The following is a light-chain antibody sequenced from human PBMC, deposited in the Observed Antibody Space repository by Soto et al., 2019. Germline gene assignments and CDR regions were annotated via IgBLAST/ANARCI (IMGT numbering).Light chain of an antibody. V-gene: IGKV2-28*01. J-gene: IGKJ2*01. CDR2: LGF. Sequence: DIVMAQSPLSLPVTPGEPASISCRSIQSLLHSNGYNYLDWYLQKPGQSPQLLIYLGFNRASGVPDRFSGSGYGTDFTLKISRVEAEDVGVYYCMQTLQTPPSFGQGTKLQIK. CDR3: MQTLQTPPS. CDR1: QSLLHSNGYNY.